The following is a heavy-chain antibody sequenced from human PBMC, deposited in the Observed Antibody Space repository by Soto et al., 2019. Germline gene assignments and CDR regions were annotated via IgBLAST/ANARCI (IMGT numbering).Heavy chain of an antibody. CDR1: GFTFSSYE. V-gene: IGHV3-48*03. J-gene: IGHJ3*02. CDR3: ARDRDVDAFDI. CDR2: ISSSGSTI. Sequence: EVQLVESGGGLVQPGGSLRLSCGASGFTFSSYEMNWVRQAPGKGLEWVSYISSSGSTIYYADSVKGRFTISRDNAKNSLYLQMNSLRAEDTGVYYCARDRDVDAFDIWGQGTMVTVSS.